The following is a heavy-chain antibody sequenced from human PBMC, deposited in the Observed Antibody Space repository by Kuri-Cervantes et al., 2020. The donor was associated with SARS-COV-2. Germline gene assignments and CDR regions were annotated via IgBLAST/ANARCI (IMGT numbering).Heavy chain of an antibody. J-gene: IGHJ6*03. CDR2: IIPIFGTA. V-gene: IGHV1-69*06. Sequence: SVKVSCKASGGTFSSYAISWVRQAPGQGLEWMGGIIPIFGTANYAQKFQGRVTMTEDTSTDTAYMELSSLRSEDTAVYYCARDTAIGHYDILTGYYNANYYYYMDVWGKGTTVTVSS. CDR3: ARDTAIGHYDILTGYYNANYYYYMDV. D-gene: IGHD3-9*01. CDR1: GGTFSSYA.